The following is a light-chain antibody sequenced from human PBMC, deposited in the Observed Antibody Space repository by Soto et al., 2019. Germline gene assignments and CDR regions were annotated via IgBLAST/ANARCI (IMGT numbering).Light chain of an antibody. J-gene: IGKJ1*01. Sequence: DIQMTQSPSTLSASVGDRVTITCRASQSISSWLAWYQQKPGKAPKVLIYDASSLESGVPSRFSGSGSGTEFSLTISSLPPDDFATYYCQQYNHYWTFGQGTKVDIK. CDR2: DAS. CDR1: QSISSW. V-gene: IGKV1-5*01. CDR3: QQYNHYWT.